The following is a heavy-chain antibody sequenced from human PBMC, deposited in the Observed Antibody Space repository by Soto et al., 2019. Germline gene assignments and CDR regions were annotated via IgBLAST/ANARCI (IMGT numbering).Heavy chain of an antibody. V-gene: IGHV4-31*03. CDR3: ARYRFSGSRWSKFDY. CDR2: IYYTGST. J-gene: IGHJ4*02. Sequence: SETLSLTCTVSGVTVSSGAYYWSWIRQHPGKGLEWIGNIYYTGSTYYSPSLKSRVVISLDTSKNQFSLRLSSVTAADTAVYFCARYRFSGSRWSKFDYWGQGTLVTVSS. CDR1: GVTVSSGAYY. D-gene: IGHD6-13*01.